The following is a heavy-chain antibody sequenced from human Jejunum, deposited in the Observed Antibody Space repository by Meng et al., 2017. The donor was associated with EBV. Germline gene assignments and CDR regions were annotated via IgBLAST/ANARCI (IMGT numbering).Heavy chain of an antibody. V-gene: IGHV4-39*07. CDR2: IYYSGNT. CDR3: ARVFFGVIDY. CDR1: GGSFSSSGYY. D-gene: IGHD2-8*01. Sequence: LQLQESGPGLVKPSETLSLTRTVSGGSFSSSGYYWNWIRQPPGKGLEWIGSIYYSGNTYYNPSLKSRVTISIDPSKNQFSLKLISVTAADTAVYYCARVFFGVIDYWGQGTLVTVSS. J-gene: IGHJ4*02.